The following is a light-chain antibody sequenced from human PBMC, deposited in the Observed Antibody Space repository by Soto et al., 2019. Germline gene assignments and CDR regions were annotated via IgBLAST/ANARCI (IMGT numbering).Light chain of an antibody. CDR1: QSVNGD. J-gene: IGKJ1*01. CDR2: RAS. CDR3: QQYEKWPWT. V-gene: IGKV3-15*01. Sequence: EIVMTQSQATLYVSTGESATLSCWASQSVNGDLAWYQQQPGQAPRLFIYRASTRATGIPARFSGRGSGTEFTRTISGLQSEDFAVYYCQQYEKWPWTFGQGTKVEI.